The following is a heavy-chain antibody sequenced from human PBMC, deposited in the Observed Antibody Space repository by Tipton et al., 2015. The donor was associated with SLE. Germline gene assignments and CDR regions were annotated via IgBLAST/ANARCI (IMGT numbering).Heavy chain of an antibody. J-gene: IGHJ4*02. V-gene: IGHV4-38-2*02. D-gene: IGHD5-24*01. CDR2: IYHSGST. CDR1: GYSISSGFY. Sequence: TLSLTCTVSGYSISSGFYWGWIRQPPGKGLEWIGNIYHSGSTFYNPSLKSRVTISVDTSKNQLSLKLSSVTAADTAVYYCARGDGYNLDYWGQGTLVTVSS. CDR3: ARGDGYNLDY.